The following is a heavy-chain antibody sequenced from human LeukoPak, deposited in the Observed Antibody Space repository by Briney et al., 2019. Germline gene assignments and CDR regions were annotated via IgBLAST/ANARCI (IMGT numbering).Heavy chain of an antibody. CDR3: ARADSGCYDAFDI. CDR2: ISAYNGNT. D-gene: IGHD1-26*01. V-gene: IGHV1-18*01. J-gene: IGHJ3*02. Sequence: GASVKVSCKASGYTFTSYGISWVRQAPGQGLEWMGWISAYNGNTNYAQKLQGRVTMTTDASTSTAYMELRSLRSDDTAVYHCARADSGCYDAFDIWGQGTMVTVSS. CDR1: GYTFTSYG.